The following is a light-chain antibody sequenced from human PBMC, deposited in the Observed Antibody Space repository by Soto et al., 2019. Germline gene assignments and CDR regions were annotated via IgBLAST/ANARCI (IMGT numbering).Light chain of an antibody. CDR2: LNSDGSH. J-gene: IGLJ1*01. Sequence: QLVLTQSPSASASLGASVKLTCTLSSGHNSNAIAWHQQQPEKGPRYLMKLNSDGSHSKGDGIPDRFSGSSSGAERYLTISSLQSEDEADYYCQTWGTGIHYVFGTGTKLTVL. CDR3: QTWGTGIHYV. CDR1: SGHNSNA. V-gene: IGLV4-69*01.